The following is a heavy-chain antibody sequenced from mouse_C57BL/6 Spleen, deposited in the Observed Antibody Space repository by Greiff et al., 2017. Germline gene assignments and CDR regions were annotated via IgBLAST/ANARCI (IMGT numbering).Heavy chain of an antibody. D-gene: IGHD1-3*01. CDR2: INPGSGGT. CDR1: GYAFTNYL. V-gene: IGHV1-54*01. CDR3: ARALNSYYFDY. Sequence: QVQLQQSGAELVRPGTSVKVSCKASGYAFTNYLIEWVKQRPGQGLEWIGVINPGSGGTNYNEKFKGKATLTADKSSSTAYMQLSSLPSEDSAVYCCARALNSYYFDYWGQGTTLTVSS. J-gene: IGHJ2*01.